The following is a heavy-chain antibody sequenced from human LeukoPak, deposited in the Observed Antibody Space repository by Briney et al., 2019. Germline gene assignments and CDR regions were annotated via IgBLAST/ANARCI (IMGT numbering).Heavy chain of an antibody. Sequence: GGSPRLSCAASGFTFSSYGMHWVRQAPGKGLEWVAFIRYDGSNKYYADSVKGRFTISRDNSKNTLYLQMNSLRAEDTAVYYCARVTSSSWYSWFDPWGQGTLVTVSS. CDR1: GFTFSSYG. V-gene: IGHV3-30*02. CDR2: IRYDGSNK. J-gene: IGHJ5*02. D-gene: IGHD6-13*01. CDR3: ARVTSSSWYSWFDP.